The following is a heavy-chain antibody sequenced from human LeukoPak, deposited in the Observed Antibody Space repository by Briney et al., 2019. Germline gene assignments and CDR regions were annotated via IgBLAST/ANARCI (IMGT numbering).Heavy chain of an antibody. CDR1: GFTFSSFD. V-gene: IGHV3-23*01. CDR3: ATITSMRVVIIS. D-gene: IGHD3-22*01. J-gene: IGHJ1*01. Sequence: SGGSLRLSCAASGFTFSSFDMTWVRQAPGKGLEWVSTISVSATNTYYADSVKGRFTISRDNSKNTLYLQMNSLRADDTAVYYCATITSMRVVIISWGQGTLVTVSS. CDR2: ISVSATNT.